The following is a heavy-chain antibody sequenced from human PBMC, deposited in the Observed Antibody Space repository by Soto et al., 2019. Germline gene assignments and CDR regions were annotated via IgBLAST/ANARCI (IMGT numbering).Heavy chain of an antibody. CDR1: GFTFSDRG. J-gene: IGHJ4*02. Sequence: QVQLVESGGGVVQPGRSLRLSCAASGFTFSDRGMHWVLQAPGKGLEWVAVISYDGINKYYIDYVKGRFTISRDNSKNTLYLQMNSLRGDDKGVYYCAMTTDYSSCWFCMVDYWGQGTMVTVSS. CDR2: ISYDGINK. V-gene: IGHV3-30*03. D-gene: IGHD6-19*01. CDR3: AMTTDYSSCWFCMVDY.